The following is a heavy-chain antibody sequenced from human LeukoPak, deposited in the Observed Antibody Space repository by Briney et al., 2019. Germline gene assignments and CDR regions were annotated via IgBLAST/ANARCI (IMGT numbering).Heavy chain of an antibody. J-gene: IGHJ2*01. CDR2: INHSGST. Sequence: SETLSLTCAVYGGSFSGYYWSWIREPPGRGLEWIGKINHSGSTNDNPSLKSRVTISVDTSKNQFSLKLSSGTAADTAVYYCAKSYIAARGKYFDLWGRGTLVTVSS. CDR3: AKSYIAARGKYFDL. V-gene: IGHV4-34*01. CDR1: GGSFSGYY. D-gene: IGHD6-6*01.